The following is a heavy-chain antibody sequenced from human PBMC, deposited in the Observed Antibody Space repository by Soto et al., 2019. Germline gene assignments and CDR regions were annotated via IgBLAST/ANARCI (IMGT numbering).Heavy chain of an antibody. CDR3: ARDSKWLIIKGNWFDS. V-gene: IGHV1-18*04. J-gene: IGHJ5*01. CDR1: GYNFIDYG. CDR2: ISGSNGAT. Sequence: QVQLVQSGAEVKRPGASVKVSCKISGYNFIDYGMTWVRQAPGQGLEWMGWISGSNGATNYSQKFQGRGTLTTDTSTNTAYMELRSLTKDDTAVYYCARDSKWLIIKGNWFDSWGQGTLVTVSS. D-gene: IGHD5-12*01.